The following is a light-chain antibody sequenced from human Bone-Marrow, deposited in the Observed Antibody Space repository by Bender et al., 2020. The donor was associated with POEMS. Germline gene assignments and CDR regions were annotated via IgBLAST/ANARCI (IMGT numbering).Light chain of an antibody. CDR2: EVS. J-gene: IGLJ1*01. V-gene: IGLV2-14*03. Sequence: QSVLTQPRSVSGSPGQSVTISCTGTSSDIGGSDYVSWYQQNPGNAPKLIIYEVSYRPPGIPNRFSGSRSGNTASLTISGLQAEDESDYYCSAYTSRGTSFGTGTKVNVL. CDR1: SSDIGGSDY. CDR3: SAYTSRGTS.